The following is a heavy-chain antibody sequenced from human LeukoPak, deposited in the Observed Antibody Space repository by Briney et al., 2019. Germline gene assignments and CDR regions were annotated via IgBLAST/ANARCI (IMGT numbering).Heavy chain of an antibody. CDR2: IYSGGTT. V-gene: IGHV3-53*01. J-gene: IGHJ4*02. D-gene: IGHD1-26*01. Sequence: GGSLRLSCAVSGFTLISNCMSWVRQAPGKGLEWVSTIYSGGTTYYADSVKGRFTISRDNSKNTLYLQMDSLRAEDTAVYYCAREIGGALHYFDYWGQGTLVTVSS. CDR3: AREIGGALHYFDY. CDR1: GFTLISNC.